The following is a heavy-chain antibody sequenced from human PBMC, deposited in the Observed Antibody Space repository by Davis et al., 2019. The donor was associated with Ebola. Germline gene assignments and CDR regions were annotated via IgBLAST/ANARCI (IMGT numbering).Heavy chain of an antibody. CDR2: INHSGST. D-gene: IGHD1-26*01. CDR3: ARHRIPRSYFPYNWFDP. J-gene: IGHJ5*02. CDR1: GGSISSSSYY. V-gene: IGHV4-39*01. Sequence: SETLSLTCTVSGGSISSSSYYWGWIRQPPGKGLEWIGEINHSGSTNYNPSLKSRVTISVDTSKNQFSLKLSSVTAADTAVYYCARHRIPRSYFPYNWFDPWGQGTLVTVSS.